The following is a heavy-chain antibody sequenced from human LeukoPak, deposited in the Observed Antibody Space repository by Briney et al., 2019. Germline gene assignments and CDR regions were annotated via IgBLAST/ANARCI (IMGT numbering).Heavy chain of an antibody. J-gene: IGHJ4*02. V-gene: IGHV1-2*02. D-gene: IGHD1-26*01. CDR2: INPNSGGT. CDR3: ATYSGTYSSDFDY. CDR1: GYTFSGYY. Sequence: ASVKVSCKASGYTFSGYYMHWVRQAPGQGLEWMGWINPNSGGTNYAQKFQGRVTMTRDTSISTAYMELSRLRSDDTAVYYCATYSGTYSSDFDYWGQGTLVTVSS.